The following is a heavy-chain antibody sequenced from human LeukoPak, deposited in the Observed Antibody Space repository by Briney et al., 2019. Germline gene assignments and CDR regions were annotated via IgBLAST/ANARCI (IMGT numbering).Heavy chain of an antibody. V-gene: IGHV4-59*01. CDR2: IYYSGST. Sequence: PSETLSLTCTVSGGSISSYYWSWIPQPPGKGLEWIGYIYYSGSTNYNPSLKSRVTISVDTSKNQFSLKLSSVTAADTAVYYCARRVVRGAFDYWGQGTLVTVSS. CDR1: GGSISSYY. J-gene: IGHJ4*02. D-gene: IGHD3-10*01. CDR3: ARRVVRGAFDY.